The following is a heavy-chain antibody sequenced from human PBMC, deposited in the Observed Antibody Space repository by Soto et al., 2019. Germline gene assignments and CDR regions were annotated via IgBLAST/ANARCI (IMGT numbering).Heavy chain of an antibody. J-gene: IGHJ4*02. CDR1: GGTYSSYA. D-gene: IGHD5-12*01. V-gene: IGHV1-69*13. Sequence: SVKVSCKASGGTYSSYAISWVRQAPGQGLEWMGGIIPIFGTANYAQKFQGRVTITADESTSTAYMELSSLRSEDTAVYYCASGEYSGYDFSDYWGQGTLVTVSS. CDR3: ASGEYSGYDFSDY. CDR2: IIPIFGTA.